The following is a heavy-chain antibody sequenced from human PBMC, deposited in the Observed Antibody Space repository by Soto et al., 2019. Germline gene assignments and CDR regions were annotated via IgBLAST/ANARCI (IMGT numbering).Heavy chain of an antibody. CDR3: TTAGTMVRGVIPLDY. V-gene: IGHV3-15*01. J-gene: IGHJ4*02. CDR1: GFTFSNAW. Sequence: GGSLRLSCAASGFTFSNAWMSWVRQAPGKGLEWVGRIKSKTDGGTTDYAAPVKGRFTISSDDSKNTLYLQMNSLKTEDTAVYYCTTAGTMVRGVIPLDYWGQGTLVTVSS. CDR2: IKSKTDGGTT. D-gene: IGHD3-10*01.